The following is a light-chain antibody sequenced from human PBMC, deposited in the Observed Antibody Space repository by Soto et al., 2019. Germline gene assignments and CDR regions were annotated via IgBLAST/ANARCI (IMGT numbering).Light chain of an antibody. V-gene: IGKV1-5*01. CDR1: QSISSW. CDR3: QQYNSYSQ. CDR2: DAS. J-gene: IGKJ1*01. Sequence: DIQMTQSPSTLSASVGDRVTITCRASQSISSWLAWYQQKPGKAPKLLIYDASSLESGVPSRFSGSGSGTEFTLTISSLQPDDFATYYCQQYNSYSQFGQGTKVDNK.